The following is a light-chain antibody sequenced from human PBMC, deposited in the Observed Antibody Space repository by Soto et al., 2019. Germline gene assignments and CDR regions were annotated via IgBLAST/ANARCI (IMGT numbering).Light chain of an antibody. J-gene: IGKJ4*01. CDR2: DAS. CDR1: QSVCSY. Sequence: IVLIQSPATLSLSPGERATLSFRASQSVCSYLAWYQHKPGQAPRLLISDASNRATGIPARFSGSGSGTEFTLTISSLQPDDFATYYCQQYDNYPLTLGGGTKVDIK. V-gene: IGKV3-11*01. CDR3: QQYDNYPLT.